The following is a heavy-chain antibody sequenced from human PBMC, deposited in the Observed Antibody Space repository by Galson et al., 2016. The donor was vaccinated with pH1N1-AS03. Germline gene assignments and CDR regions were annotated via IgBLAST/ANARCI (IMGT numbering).Heavy chain of an antibody. V-gene: IGHV5-51*01. CDR1: EYSFPNYW. Sequence: QSGAEVKKPGESLKISCKGSEYSFPNYWIAWVRQMPGKGLEWVGLIYPGDSDTRYSPSFQGQVTFSADKSIGTAYLQWSSLQASDTALYYCARVRDATSWKYFFDYWGQGTLVTVSS. D-gene: IGHD1-1*01. J-gene: IGHJ4*02. CDR2: IYPGDSDT. CDR3: ARVRDATSWKYFFDY.